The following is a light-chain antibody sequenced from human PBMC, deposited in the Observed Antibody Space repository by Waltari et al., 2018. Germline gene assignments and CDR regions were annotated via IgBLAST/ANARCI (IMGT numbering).Light chain of an antibody. CDR3: QHYSSSSWT. V-gene: IGKV3-20*01. CDR1: QSVSSTY. CDR2: GAS. Sequence: EIVLKQSPGTLSLSPGDRATLSCRASQSVSSTYVAWYQQKPGQAPGLLIYGASSRATGIPDRFSGSGSGTDFTLTISRLEPEDFAVYDCQHYSSSSWTFGQGTKVEIK. J-gene: IGKJ1*01.